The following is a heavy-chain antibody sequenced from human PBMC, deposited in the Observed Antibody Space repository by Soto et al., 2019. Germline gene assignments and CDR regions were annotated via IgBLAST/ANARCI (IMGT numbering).Heavy chain of an antibody. D-gene: IGHD3-22*01. V-gene: IGHV4-31*03. Sequence: SETLSLTCTVSGGSISSGGYYWSWIRQHPGKGLEWIGYIYYSGSTYYNPSLKSRVTISVDTSKNQFSLQMSSLRAEDTAVYYCAKDRRYYDSSSSYYFDYWGQGTLVTVSS. CDR1: GGSISSGGYY. CDR3: AKDRRYYDSSSSYYFDY. J-gene: IGHJ4*02. CDR2: IYYSGST.